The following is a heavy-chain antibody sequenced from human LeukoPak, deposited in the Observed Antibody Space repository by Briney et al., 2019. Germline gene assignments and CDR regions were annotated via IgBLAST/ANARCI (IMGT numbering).Heavy chain of an antibody. CDR2: INPSGGST. J-gene: IGHJ3*01. CDR1: GDTFTSYY. CDR3: ARQKNDYGDYPDGFDV. V-gene: IGHV1-46*01. Sequence: ASGKVSCKASGDTFTSYYIHWVRQAPGQGLEWMGIINPSGGSTRYAQKFQGRVTMTRDTSTSTVYMELSSLRSEDTAAYYCARQKNDYGDYPDGFDVWGQGTMVTISS. D-gene: IGHD4-17*01.